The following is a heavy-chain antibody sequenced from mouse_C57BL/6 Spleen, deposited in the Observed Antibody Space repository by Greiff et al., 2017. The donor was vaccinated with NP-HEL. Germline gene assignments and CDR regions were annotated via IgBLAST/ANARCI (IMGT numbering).Heavy chain of an antibody. CDR3: AREEKFITTVVATRAMDY. D-gene: IGHD1-1*01. Sequence: VQLQQSGAELVRPGTSVKVSCKASGYAFTNYLIEWVKQRPGQGLEWIGVINPGSGGTNYNEKFKGKATLTADKSSSTAYMQLSSLTSEDSAVYFCAREEKFITTVVATRAMDYWGQGTSVTVSS. V-gene: IGHV1-54*01. CDR1: GYAFTNYL. CDR2: INPGSGGT. J-gene: IGHJ4*01.